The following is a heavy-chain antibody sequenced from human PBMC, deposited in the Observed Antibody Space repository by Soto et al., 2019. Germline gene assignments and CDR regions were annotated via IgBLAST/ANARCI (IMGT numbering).Heavy chain of an antibody. V-gene: IGHV3-23*01. CDR2: LSSSGEKT. J-gene: IGHJ4*02. Sequence: EVQLSESGGGLVRPGGSLILSCEASGLHFAGYAMSWVRQAPGKGLDWVSSLSSSGEKTYYSDSVRGRFTISRDNSKNTVYLQMNTLSANDTAVYFCAKESLFPSIQGIITNWGQGVVVTVSS. CDR3: AKESLFPSIQGIITN. CDR1: GLHFAGYA. D-gene: IGHD1-20*01.